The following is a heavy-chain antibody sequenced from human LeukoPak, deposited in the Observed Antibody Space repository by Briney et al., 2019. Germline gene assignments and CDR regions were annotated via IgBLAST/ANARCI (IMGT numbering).Heavy chain of an antibody. CDR1: GGTFSSYA. CDR2: IIPIFGTA. CDR3: ATSRVVVVAAAGRGGMDV. Sequence: SVKVSCEASGGTFSSYAISWVRQAPGQGLEWMGGIIPIFGTANYAQKFQGRVTIAADESTSTAYMELSSLRSEDTAVYYCATSRVVVVAAAGRGGMDVWGQGTTVTVSS. J-gene: IGHJ6*02. V-gene: IGHV1-69*13. D-gene: IGHD2-15*01.